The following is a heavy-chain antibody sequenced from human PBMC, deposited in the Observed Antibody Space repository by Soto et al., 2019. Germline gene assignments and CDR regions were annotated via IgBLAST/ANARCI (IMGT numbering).Heavy chain of an antibody. CDR1: GGSISSSSYY. CDR2: IYYSGST. J-gene: IGHJ4*02. Sequence: SETLSLTCTVSGGSISSSSYYWGWIRQPPGKGLEWIGSIYYSGSTYYNPSLKSRVTISVDTSKNQFSLKLSSVTAADTAVYYCARRGSSEGLDYWGQGTLVTVSS. CDR3: ARRGSSEGLDY. V-gene: IGHV4-39*01. D-gene: IGHD6-6*01.